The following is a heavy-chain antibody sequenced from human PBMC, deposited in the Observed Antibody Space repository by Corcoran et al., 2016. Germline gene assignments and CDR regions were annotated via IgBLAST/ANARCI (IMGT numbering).Heavy chain of an antibody. Sequence: VQLVQSGAEVKKPGESLKISCKGSGYSFTNYWIGWVPQMPGKGLEWMGITYPGDSDTRYSPSFQGPVTISADKSLSTAYLQWSSLKAPDSAIYYCASSTSSWYYGAFDFWGQGTMVTVSS. D-gene: IGHD2-2*01. V-gene: IGHV5-51*01. CDR2: TYPGDSDT. CDR1: GYSFTNYW. CDR3: ASSTSSWYYGAFDF. J-gene: IGHJ3*01.